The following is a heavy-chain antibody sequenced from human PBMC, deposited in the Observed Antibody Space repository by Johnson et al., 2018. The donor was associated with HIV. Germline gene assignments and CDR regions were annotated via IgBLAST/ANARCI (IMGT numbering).Heavy chain of an antibody. J-gene: IGHJ3*02. CDR3: TTPAGVVTAIRATYDAFDI. Sequence: VQLVESGGGVVQPGRSLRLSCAAFGFTVSSNYMSWVRQAPGKGLEWVSVIYSGGSTYYADSVKGRFTISRDNSKNTLYLHMNSLRADDTAVYYCTTPAGVVTAIRATYDAFDIWGQGTMVTVSS. D-gene: IGHD2-21*02. V-gene: IGHV3-66*01. CDR1: GFTVSSNY. CDR2: IYSGGST.